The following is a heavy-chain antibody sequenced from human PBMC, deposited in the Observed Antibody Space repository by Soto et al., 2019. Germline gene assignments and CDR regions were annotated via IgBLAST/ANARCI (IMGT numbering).Heavy chain of an antibody. Sequence: PGGSLRLSCAASGFTCSGQWMSWVRQAPGKGLVWVSRVSTGGSNTNYAYSVTGRFTLSRDNAKNTLYLQMDTLRAEDTAVYYCASSLLWTPPLNDWGHGTMVTVSS. V-gene: IGHV3-74*01. J-gene: IGHJ4*01. CDR2: VSTGGSNT. D-gene: IGHD2-21*02. CDR3: ASSLLWTPPLND. CDR1: GFTCSGQW.